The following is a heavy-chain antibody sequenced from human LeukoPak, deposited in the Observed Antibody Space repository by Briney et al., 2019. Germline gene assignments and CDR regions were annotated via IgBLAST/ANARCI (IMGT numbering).Heavy chain of an antibody. CDR1: GYTFTSYG. J-gene: IGHJ4*02. CDR3: ARDSSGWPYSDPTFEDY. Sequence: GASVKVSCKASGYTFTSYGISWVRQAPGQGLEWMGWISAYNGNTNYAQKLQGRVTMTTDTSTSTAYMELGSLRSDDTAVYYCARDSSGWPYSDPTFEDYWGQGTLVTVSS. V-gene: IGHV1-18*01. D-gene: IGHD6-19*01. CDR2: ISAYNGNT.